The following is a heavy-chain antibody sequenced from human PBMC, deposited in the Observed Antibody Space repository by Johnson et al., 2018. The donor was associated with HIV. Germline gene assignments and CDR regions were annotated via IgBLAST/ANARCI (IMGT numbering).Heavy chain of an antibody. CDR3: AREGWKAINDAFDI. V-gene: IGHV3-66*02. Sequence: VQLVESGGGLVQPGGSLRLSCAASGFTVSSNYMSWVRQAPGKGLEWVSVIYSGGSTYYADSVKGRFTISRDNSKNTLYLQMNSLRAEDTAVYYCAREGWKAINDAFDIWGQGTMVTVSS. J-gene: IGHJ3*02. CDR2: IYSGGST. D-gene: IGHD1-1*01. CDR1: GFTVSSNY.